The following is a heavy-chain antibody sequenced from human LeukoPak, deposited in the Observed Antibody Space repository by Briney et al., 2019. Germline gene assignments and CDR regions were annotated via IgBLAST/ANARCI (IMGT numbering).Heavy chain of an antibody. CDR2: IHHSGST. Sequence: PSETLSLTCGVSGDSTSSSHWWSWVRQPPGKGLEWIGEIHHSGSTNYNSSLKSRVTISVDKSNNRFSLKLSSMTAADTAVYYCAREFVQGSSLPYFDSWGQGTLVTVSS. D-gene: IGHD1-26*01. CDR3: AREFVQGSSLPYFDS. J-gene: IGHJ4*02. CDR1: GDSTSSSHW. V-gene: IGHV4-4*02.